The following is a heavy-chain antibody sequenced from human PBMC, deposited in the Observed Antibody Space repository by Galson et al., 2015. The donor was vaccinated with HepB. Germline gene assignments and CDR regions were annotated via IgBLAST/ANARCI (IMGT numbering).Heavy chain of an antibody. CDR2: INSYGGST. V-gene: IGHV3-64D*06. CDR3: VKASQSGWYRGLDY. Sequence: SLRLSCAASGFTFSSYAMHWVRQTPGKGLEFVSAINSYGGSTYYADSVKGRFTISRDNSKNTLYLQMSSLRAEDTAVYYCVKASQSGWYRGLDYWGQGTLVTVSS. D-gene: IGHD6-19*01. CDR1: GFTFSSYA. J-gene: IGHJ4*02.